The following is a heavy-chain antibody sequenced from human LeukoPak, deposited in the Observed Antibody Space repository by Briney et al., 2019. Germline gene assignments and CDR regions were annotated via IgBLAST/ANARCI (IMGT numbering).Heavy chain of an antibody. J-gene: IGHJ3*02. Sequence: GGSLRLSCAASGFTFSSYSMNWVRQAPGKGLEWVSYISSSSTIYYADSVKGRFTISRDNAKNSLYLQMNSLRAEDTAVYYCARQWYYYDSSGYYYDAFDIWGQGTMVTVSS. CDR1: GFTFSSYS. D-gene: IGHD3-22*01. CDR3: ARQWYYYDSSGYYYDAFDI. V-gene: IGHV3-48*04. CDR2: ISSSSTI.